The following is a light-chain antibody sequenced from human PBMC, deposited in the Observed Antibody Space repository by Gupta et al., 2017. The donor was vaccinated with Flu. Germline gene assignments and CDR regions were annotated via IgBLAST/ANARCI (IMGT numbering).Light chain of an antibody. V-gene: IGKV3-11*01. Sequence: EIVLTHSPATLSLSPGESAPLSCRASQSVSSYVAWYQQKPGQAPRLLIYDAPNRATSIPARCSGSGSGTDFTLTISSLEPEDFAVYYCQHRSNWPQTFGQGTKVEIK. CDR3: QHRSNWPQT. J-gene: IGKJ1*01. CDR1: QSVSSY. CDR2: DAP.